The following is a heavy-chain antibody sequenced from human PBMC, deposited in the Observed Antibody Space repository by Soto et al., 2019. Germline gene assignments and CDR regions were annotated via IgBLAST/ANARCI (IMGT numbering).Heavy chain of an antibody. J-gene: IGHJ4*02. V-gene: IGHV1-58*01. CDR1: GLTFASCA. D-gene: IGHD6-19*01. Sequence: SVEVCCKASGLTFASCAVQWVRQANGQRLEWIGWIAVGSGNTNYAQKFQGRVTMTRDTSTSTVYMELSSLRSEDTALYYCASARIGVAGNYFDYWGQGTQVTVSS. CDR2: IAVGSGNT. CDR3: ASARIGVAGNYFDY.